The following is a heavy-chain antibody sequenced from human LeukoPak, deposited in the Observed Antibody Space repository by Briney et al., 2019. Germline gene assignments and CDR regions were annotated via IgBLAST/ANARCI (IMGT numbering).Heavy chain of an antibody. CDR3: ARRKVIMKAAGDWYFDL. CDR2: ITGSGDTT. D-gene: IGHD3-16*01. Sequence: PGGSLRLSCAASGFTFSSYAVTWVRQAPGKGLEWVSSITGSGDTTFYADSVKGRFTISRDNSKNTLYLQMNTLRADDTAMYFCARRKVIMKAAGDWYFDLWGRGTLVIVSS. CDR1: GFTFSSYA. J-gene: IGHJ2*01. V-gene: IGHV3-23*01.